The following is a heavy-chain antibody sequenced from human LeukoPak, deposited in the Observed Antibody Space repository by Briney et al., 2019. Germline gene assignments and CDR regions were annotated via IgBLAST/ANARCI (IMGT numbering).Heavy chain of an antibody. CDR3: ARGVGAPAYYFDY. CDR1: GYTFSGSY. V-gene: IGHV1-2*06. Sequence: GASVKVSCKASGYTFSGSYIHWVRQAPGQGLEWLGRINPNSGDTNYAQKFQGRVTMTRDTSISTAYMELSRLRSDDTAVYYCARGVGAPAYYFDYWGQGTLVTVSS. D-gene: IGHD1-26*01. J-gene: IGHJ4*02. CDR2: INPNSGDT.